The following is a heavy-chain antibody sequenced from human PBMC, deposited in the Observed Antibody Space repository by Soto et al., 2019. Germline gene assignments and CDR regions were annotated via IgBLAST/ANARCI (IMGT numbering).Heavy chain of an antibody. D-gene: IGHD2-15*01. J-gene: IGHJ3*02. V-gene: IGHV3-7*01. CDR2: IKRDGSEK. CDR3: ARKEWDIVVVVAARGAFDI. Sequence: GGSLRLSCAASGFTFSSYWMSWVRQAPGKGLEWVANIKRDGSEKYYVDSVKGRFTISRDNAKNSLYLQMNSLRAEDTAVYYCARKEWDIVVVVAARGAFDIWGQGTMVTVSS. CDR1: GFTFSSYW.